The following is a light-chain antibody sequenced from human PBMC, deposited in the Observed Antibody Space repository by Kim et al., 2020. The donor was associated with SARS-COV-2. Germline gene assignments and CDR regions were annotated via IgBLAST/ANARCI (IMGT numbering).Light chain of an antibody. Sequence: TVTISCTVSSGHLRSNYVQWYQQRPGSAPTAVIYEVNQRPSGVPYRFSVSIDASANSASLTISGLKADDEADYYCQSYDSSTHWVFGGGTQVTVL. V-gene: IGLV6-57*02. CDR2: EVN. CDR1: SGHLRSNY. J-gene: IGLJ3*02. CDR3: QSYDSSTHWV.